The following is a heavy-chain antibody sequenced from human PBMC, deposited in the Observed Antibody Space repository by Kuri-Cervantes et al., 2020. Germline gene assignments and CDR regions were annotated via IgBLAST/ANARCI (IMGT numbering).Heavy chain of an antibody. J-gene: IGHJ4*02. CDR1: GYTFTSYG. CDR2: ISAYNGNT. V-gene: IGHV1-18*01. CDR3: AKGSPKSSYGSGSPYYLDY. Sequence: ASVKVSCKASGYTFTSYGISWVRQAPGQGLEWMGWISAYNGNTNYAQKLQGRVTMTTDTSTSTAYMELRSLRSDDTAMYYCAKGSPKSSYGSGSPYYLDYWGQGTLVTVSS. D-gene: IGHD3-10*01.